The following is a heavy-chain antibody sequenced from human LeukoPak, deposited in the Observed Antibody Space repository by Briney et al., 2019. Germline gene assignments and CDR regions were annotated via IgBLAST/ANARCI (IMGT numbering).Heavy chain of an antibody. D-gene: IGHD3-3*01. CDR3: ASTPLRITIFGVVMKGFDY. CDR1: GGSISSSSYY. Sequence: PSETLSLTYSLCGGSISSSSYYWGWIRQPPGKGLEWIGSIYYSGSTYYNPSLKSRVTISVDTSKNQFSLTLSSVTAADTAVYYCASTPLRITIFGVVMKGFDYWGQGTLVTVSS. J-gene: IGHJ4*02. CDR2: IYYSGST. V-gene: IGHV4-39*01.